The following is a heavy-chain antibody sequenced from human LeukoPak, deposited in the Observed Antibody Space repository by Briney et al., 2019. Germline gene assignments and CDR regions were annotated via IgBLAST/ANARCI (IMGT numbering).Heavy chain of an antibody. Sequence: GGSLRLSCAASGLIFSDSAIQWVRQASGKGPEWVGRIKNKGNNYATTYSPSVKGRFIISRDDSKSTAYLQMNSLKAEDTAVYYCAKLTGTTDCWGQGTLVTVSS. CDR3: AKLTGTTDC. CDR2: IKNKGNNYAT. CDR1: GLIFSDSA. V-gene: IGHV3-73*01. J-gene: IGHJ4*02. D-gene: IGHD1-7*01.